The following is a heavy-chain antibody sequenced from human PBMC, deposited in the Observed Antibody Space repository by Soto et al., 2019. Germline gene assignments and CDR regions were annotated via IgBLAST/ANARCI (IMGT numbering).Heavy chain of an antibody. CDR3: ASGELSYNWNYDYYYYGMDV. J-gene: IGHJ6*02. D-gene: IGHD1-7*01. V-gene: IGHV5-10-1*01. Sequence: GESLKISCKGSGYSFTSYWISWVRQMPGKGLEWMGRIDPSDSYTNYSPSFQGHVTISADKSISTAYLQWGSLKASDTAMYYCASGELSYNWNYDYYYYGMDVWGQGTTVTVSS. CDR2: IDPSDSYT. CDR1: GYSFTSYW.